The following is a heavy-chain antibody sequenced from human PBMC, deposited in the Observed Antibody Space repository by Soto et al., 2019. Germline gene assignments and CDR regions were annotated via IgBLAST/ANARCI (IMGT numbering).Heavy chain of an antibody. D-gene: IGHD3-10*01. CDR2: VNPIVGMS. CDR3: XTSYGSGSTHFDS. Sequence: QVQLVQSGAEVKKPGSSGKVSCTASGGTFNSYTLNWVRQAPGHRLEWVGRVNPIVGMSSSASKFQGRVTXXAXXXXXXXXXXLXXXXXXXXAVYYCXTSYGSGSTHFDSWGQGTLVTVSS. J-gene: IGHJ4*02. V-gene: IGHV1-69*02. CDR1: GGTFNSYT.